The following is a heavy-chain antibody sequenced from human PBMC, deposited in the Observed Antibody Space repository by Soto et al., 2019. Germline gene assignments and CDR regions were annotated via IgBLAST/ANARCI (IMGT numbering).Heavy chain of an antibody. Sequence: SETLSLTCVVSGASISSGEYAWNWVRQPPGKGLEWLGYIYNNGGSYYNPSLKSRVSISLDRSKNHFSLRLDSVTAADTALYFCARGDKNNDYYFGHWGQGTLVTVSS. D-gene: IGHD3-16*01. CDR2: IYNNGGS. CDR1: GASISSGEYA. J-gene: IGHJ4*02. V-gene: IGHV4-30-2*01. CDR3: ARGDKNNDYYFGH.